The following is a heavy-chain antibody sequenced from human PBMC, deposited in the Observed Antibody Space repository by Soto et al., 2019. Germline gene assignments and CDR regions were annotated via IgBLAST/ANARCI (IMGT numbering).Heavy chain of an antibody. CDR2: IKNKANSYTT. V-gene: IGHV3-72*01. D-gene: IGHD6-25*01. Sequence: EVQLVESGGGLVQPGGSLRLSCAASGFTFSDHYMDWVRQAPGKGLEWVGRIKNKANSYTTEYAASVKGRFNISRDDSKNSLDLQMNSLKTEDTAVYYCARVRLGVTTRLFDYWGQGTLVTVSS. J-gene: IGHJ4*02. CDR1: GFTFSDHY. CDR3: ARVRLGVTTRLFDY.